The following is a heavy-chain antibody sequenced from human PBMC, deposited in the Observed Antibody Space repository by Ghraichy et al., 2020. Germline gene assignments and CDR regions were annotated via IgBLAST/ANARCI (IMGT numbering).Heavy chain of an antibody. D-gene: IGHD3-10*01. CDR1: GFTLSDYA. CDR2: ISSSSHTK. CDR3: ARGSGSFGQTYDY. Sequence: LNISCAASGFTLSDYAMNWVRQAPGKGLEWISYISSSSHTKFYADSVKGRFTISRENAKNSLYLQVNSLRDDDTAVYYCARGSGSFGQTYDYWGRGALVTVSS. V-gene: IGHV3-48*02. J-gene: IGHJ4*02.